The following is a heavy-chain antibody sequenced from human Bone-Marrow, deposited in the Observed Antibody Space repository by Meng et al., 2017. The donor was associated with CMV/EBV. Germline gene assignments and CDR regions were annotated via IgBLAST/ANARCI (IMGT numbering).Heavy chain of an antibody. Sequence: GESLKILCAASGVTFSSFDIHWVRQAPGKGLGWVAVIWYDGSNKYYADSVKGRFTISRDNSKNTLYLQMNSLRAEDTAVYYRAKEGCGSTTCSKGDVMDVWGQGTTVTVSS. CDR1: GVTFSSFD. D-gene: IGHD2-2*01. CDR2: IWYDGSNK. V-gene: IGHV3-33*06. CDR3: AKEGCGSTTCSKGDVMDV. J-gene: IGHJ6*02.